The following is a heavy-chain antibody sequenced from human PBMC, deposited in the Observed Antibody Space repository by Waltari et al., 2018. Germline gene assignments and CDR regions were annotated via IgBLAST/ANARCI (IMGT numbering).Heavy chain of an antibody. Sequence: VQLVESGGGLMQPGGSLRLSWAASGLSGRRNYMSWVRQAPGKGLEWVSLIYTDGTAYYADSVKGRFTISRDNSKNTLNLQMNSLRAEDTAVYYCTREDQGQPGGYWGQGTLVTVSS. CDR2: IYTDGTA. V-gene: IGHV3-53*01. CDR3: TREDQGQPGGY. D-gene: IGHD2-2*01. CDR1: GLSGRRNY. J-gene: IGHJ4*02.